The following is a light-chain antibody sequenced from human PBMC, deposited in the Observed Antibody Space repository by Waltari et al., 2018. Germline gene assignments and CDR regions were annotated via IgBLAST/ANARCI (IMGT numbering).Light chain of an antibody. CDR1: QSVGRS. CDR3: QKYESLPAT. CDR2: DAS. J-gene: IGKJ1*01. V-gene: IGKV3-20*01. Sequence: IMLTQSPGTLSLSPGERDTLSCRASQSVGRSLVWYQQKPGQAPRLLIYDASRRATGIPDRFSGSGFGTDFSLTISRLEPEDFAVYYCQKYESLPATFGQGTKVEIK.